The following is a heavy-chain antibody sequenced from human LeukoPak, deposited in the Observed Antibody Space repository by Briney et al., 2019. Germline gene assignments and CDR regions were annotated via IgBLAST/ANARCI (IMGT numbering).Heavy chain of an antibody. CDR3: AKVLGVNYFDS. Sequence: GGSLTLACSASGFTFSNYAMYWVRQAPGKGLEWVSTIGNRGGTPYYADSVKGRFTISRDNSKNTLFLQMNSLRAEDTAVYYCAKVLGVNYFDSWGQGTLVTVSS. J-gene: IGHJ4*02. CDR1: GFTFSNYA. V-gene: IGHV3-23*01. CDR2: IGNRGGTP. D-gene: IGHD1-26*01.